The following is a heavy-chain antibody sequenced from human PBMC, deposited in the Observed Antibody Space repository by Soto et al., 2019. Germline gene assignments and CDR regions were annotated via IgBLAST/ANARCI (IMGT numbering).Heavy chain of an antibody. J-gene: IGHJ4*02. V-gene: IGHV4-34*01. CDR2: INHSGNT. Sequence: SETLSLTCAVCGGSFSGHCWSWIRQPPGKGLEWIGEINHSGNTNYNPSLKSRVTISVDKSKNQFSLKLSSVTAADTAVYYCARGSATMTKMIFHWGQGTLVTVSS. CDR1: GGSFSGHC. CDR3: ARGSATMTKMIFH. D-gene: IGHD3-22*01.